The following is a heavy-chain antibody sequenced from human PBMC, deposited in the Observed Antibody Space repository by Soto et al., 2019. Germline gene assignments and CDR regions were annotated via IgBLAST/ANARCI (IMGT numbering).Heavy chain of an antibody. CDR3: ARGPPAEYVSYYDFFYYGMDV. D-gene: IGHD3-3*01. CDR2: INHSGST. Sequence: SETLSLTCAVYGGSFSGYYWSWIRQPPGKGLEWIGEINHSGSTNYNPSLKSRVTISVDTSKNQFSLKLSSVTAADTAVYYCARGPPAEYVSYYDFFYYGMDVWGQGTTVTVSS. V-gene: IGHV4-34*01. CDR1: GGSFSGYY. J-gene: IGHJ6*02.